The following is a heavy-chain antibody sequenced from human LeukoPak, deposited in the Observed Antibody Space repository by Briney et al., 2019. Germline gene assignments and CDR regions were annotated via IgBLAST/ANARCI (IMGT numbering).Heavy chain of an antibody. CDR1: GYTFTRYS. CDR2: ISAYNGNT. V-gene: IGHV1-18*01. CDR3: AKYNWKGEIDY. D-gene: IGHD1-20*01. Sequence: SVKVSCKASGYTFTRYSISRVRQAPGQGLEWMGWISAYNGNTNYAQKLQGRVTMTTDTSTSTAYMELRSLRSDDTAVYYCAKYNWKGEIDYWGQGTLVTVSS. J-gene: IGHJ4*02.